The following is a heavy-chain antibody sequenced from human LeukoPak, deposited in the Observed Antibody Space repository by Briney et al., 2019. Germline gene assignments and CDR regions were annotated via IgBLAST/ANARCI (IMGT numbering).Heavy chain of an antibody. J-gene: IGHJ2*01. CDR2: ISGSGGST. Sequence: GGSLRLSCAASGFTFSSYAMSWVRQAPGKGLEWVSAISGSGGSTYYADSVKGRFTISRDNSKNTLYLQMNSLRAEDTAVYYCAKASVLRYFDWLPWYFDLWGRGTLVTVSS. V-gene: IGHV3-23*01. CDR3: AKASVLRYFDWLPWYFDL. D-gene: IGHD3-9*01. CDR1: GFTFSSYA.